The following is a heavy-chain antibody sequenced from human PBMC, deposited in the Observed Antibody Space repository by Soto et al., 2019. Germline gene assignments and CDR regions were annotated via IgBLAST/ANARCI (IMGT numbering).Heavy chain of an antibody. CDR3: AADLGVSRRHY. J-gene: IGHJ4*02. CDR1: GGDFSGLG. Sequence: QVQLVQSGAEVKKPGSSVKVSCTASGGDFSGLGLGWGRQVPGQGLEWMGGIVPLLGTGNYAQKFRGRVTITADESISTAYMERRGLTSGDTAIYYCAADLGVSRRHYWGQGTLVTVSS. D-gene: IGHD2-2*01. V-gene: IGHV1-69*01. CDR2: IVPLLGTG.